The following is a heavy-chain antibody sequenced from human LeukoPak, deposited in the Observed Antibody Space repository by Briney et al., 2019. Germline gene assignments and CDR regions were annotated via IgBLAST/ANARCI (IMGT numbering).Heavy chain of an antibody. D-gene: IGHD2-21*01. Sequence: PGGSLRLSCATSGFTFSSYAMTWVRQAPGEGLEWVSSISSSGGTAWYADSVKGRFTISRGKSKNTLYLQMNSLRAEDTAVYYCAKVILDYWGQGTLVTVSS. CDR1: GFTFSSYA. CDR3: AKVILDY. V-gene: IGHV3-23*01. J-gene: IGHJ4*02. CDR2: ISSSGGTA.